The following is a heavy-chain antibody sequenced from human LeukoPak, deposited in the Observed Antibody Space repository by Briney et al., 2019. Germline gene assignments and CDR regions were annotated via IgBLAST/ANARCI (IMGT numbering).Heavy chain of an antibody. D-gene: IGHD2-15*01. V-gene: IGHV3-48*01. Sequence: GGSLRLFCAASGFTFSNYNMNWVRQAPGKGLEWVSYISSSCSTISYADYVKGRFTISRDNAKNSLYLQMNSLRAEDTAVYYCARGLYCSGGSCYGRFDYWGQGTLVSVSS. J-gene: IGHJ4*02. CDR3: ARGLYCSGGSCYGRFDY. CDR2: ISSSCSTI. CDR1: GFTFSNYN.